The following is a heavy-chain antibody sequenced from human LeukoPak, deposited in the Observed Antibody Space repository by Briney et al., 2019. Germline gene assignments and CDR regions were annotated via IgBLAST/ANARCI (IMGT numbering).Heavy chain of an antibody. D-gene: IGHD3-10*01. CDR2: IKEDGSEK. CDR3: ARDGLLWFGDSRTDF. CDR1: GFTFSGHA. J-gene: IGHJ4*02. V-gene: IGHV3-7*01. Sequence: GGSLRLSCAASGFTFSGHAMNWVRQAPGKGLEWVANIKEDGSEKYYVDSVKGRFTISRDNAKNSLFLQMNSLRAEDTAVYYCARDGLLWFGDSRTDFWGQGTLVTVSS.